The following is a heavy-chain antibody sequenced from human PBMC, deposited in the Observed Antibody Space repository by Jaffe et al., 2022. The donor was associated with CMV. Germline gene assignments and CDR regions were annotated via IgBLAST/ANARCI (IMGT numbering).Heavy chain of an antibody. CDR3: ASRTYDILTGCDYFDY. D-gene: IGHD3-9*01. V-gene: IGHV4-39*01. Sequence: QLQLQESGPGLVKPSETLSLTCTVSGGSISSSSYYWGWIRQPPGKGLEWIGSIYYSGSTYYNPSLKSRVTISVDTSKNQFSLKLSSVTAADTAVYYCASRTYDILTGCDYFDYWGQGTLVTVSS. CDR1: GGSISSSSYY. CDR2: IYYSGST. J-gene: IGHJ4*02.